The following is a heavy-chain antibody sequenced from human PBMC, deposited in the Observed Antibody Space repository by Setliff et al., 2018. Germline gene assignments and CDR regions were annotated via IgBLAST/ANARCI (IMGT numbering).Heavy chain of an antibody. J-gene: IGHJ6*02. Sequence: PGESLKISCKGSGYSFTSYWIAWVRQMPGKGLEWMGIIYPGDSDTRYSPSFQGQVTISADRSTRTAYLQWSSLKASDTAFYYCARSDYGDYFAWDSYGMDVWCQGTTVTSP. CDR3: ARSDYGDYFAWDSYGMDV. V-gene: IGHV5-51*01. D-gene: IGHD4-17*01. CDR1: GYSFTSYW. CDR2: IYPGDSDT.